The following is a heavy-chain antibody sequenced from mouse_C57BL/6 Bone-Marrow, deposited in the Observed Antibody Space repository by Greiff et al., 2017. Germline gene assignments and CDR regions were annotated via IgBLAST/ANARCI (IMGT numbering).Heavy chain of an antibody. CDR2: ISNLAYSI. Sequence: EVQLVESGGGLVQPGGSLKLSCAASGFTFSDYGMAWVRQAPRTGPEWVAFISNLAYSIYYADTVKGRFTISRENAKNTLYLEMSSLMSEDTAMYYCARQASNYDAMDYWGQGTSVTVSS. D-gene: IGHD2-5*01. CDR3: ARQASNYDAMDY. CDR1: GFTFSDYG. V-gene: IGHV5-15*01. J-gene: IGHJ4*01.